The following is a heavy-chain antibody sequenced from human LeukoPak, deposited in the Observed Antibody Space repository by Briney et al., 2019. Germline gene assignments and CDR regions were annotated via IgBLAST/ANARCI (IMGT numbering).Heavy chain of an antibody. D-gene: IGHD1-26*01. CDR1: GFTFSSYW. Sequence: PGGSLRLSCAASGFTFSSYWMTWVRQAPGKGLEWVANIKEDGGEGYYVDSVKGRFTVSRDNAKNSLYLQLNSLRAEDTAVYYCVTDGGIVGAWEPTGFWGQGTLVTVSS. V-gene: IGHV3-7*01. J-gene: IGHJ4*02. CDR2: IKEDGGEG. CDR3: VTDGGIVGAWEPTGF.